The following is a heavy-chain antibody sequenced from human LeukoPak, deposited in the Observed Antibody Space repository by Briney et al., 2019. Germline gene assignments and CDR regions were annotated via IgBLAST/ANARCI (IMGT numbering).Heavy chain of an antibody. CDR3: ARAVAGIPSDY. Sequence: GGSLRLSCAASGFSFNNYYMGWIRQAPGKGLEWVSYISASGSTIFYADSVKGRFTISRDNAKNSLYLQMNSLRAEDTALYYCARAVAGIPSDYWGQGTLATVSS. CDR2: ISASGSTI. CDR1: GFSFNNYY. J-gene: IGHJ4*02. V-gene: IGHV3-11*01. D-gene: IGHD6-19*01.